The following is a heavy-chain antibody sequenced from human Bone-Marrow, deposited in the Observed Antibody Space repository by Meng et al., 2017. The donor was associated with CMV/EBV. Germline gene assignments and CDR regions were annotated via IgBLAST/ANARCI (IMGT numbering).Heavy chain of an antibody. Sequence: GSLRPSCTVSGGSISSYYWSWIRQHPGKGLEWIGYIYYSGSTNYNPSLKSRVTISVDTSKNQFSLKLSSVTAADTAVYYCASFRYTWNFDYWGQGTLVTVSS. J-gene: IGHJ4*02. CDR2: IYYSGST. CDR3: ASFRYTWNFDY. V-gene: IGHV4-59*01. D-gene: IGHD1-20*01. CDR1: GGSISSYY.